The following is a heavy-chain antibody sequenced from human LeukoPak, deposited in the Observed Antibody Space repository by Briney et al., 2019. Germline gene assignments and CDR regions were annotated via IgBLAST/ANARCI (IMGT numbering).Heavy chain of an antibody. J-gene: IGHJ3*02. CDR2: ITHSGST. D-gene: IGHD3-22*01. V-gene: IGHV4-34*01. Sequence: PSETLSLTCAVYGGSFSGYYWSWIRQPPGKGLEWIGEITHSGSTNYNPSLKSRVTISGDMSKNQFSLKLSSVTAAGTAVYYPVVVTADDAFDIWGQGTMVTVSS. CDR3: VVVTADDAFDI. CDR1: GGSFSGYY.